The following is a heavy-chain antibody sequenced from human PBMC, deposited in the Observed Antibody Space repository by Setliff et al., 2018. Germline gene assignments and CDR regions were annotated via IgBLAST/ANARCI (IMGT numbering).Heavy chain of an antibody. CDR1: GGSIRDYY. Sequence: SETLSLTCTVSGGSIRDYYWNWIRQSPGKGLEWIGYIYYRGTTNYNSSFKSRVTISIDMSRNQFSLKLTSATAADTAVYFCAAVGISAGGGWFDPWGQGTLVTVSS. CDR3: AAVGISAGGGWFDP. V-gene: IGHV4-59*01. J-gene: IGHJ5*02. CDR2: IYYRGTT. D-gene: IGHD1-26*01.